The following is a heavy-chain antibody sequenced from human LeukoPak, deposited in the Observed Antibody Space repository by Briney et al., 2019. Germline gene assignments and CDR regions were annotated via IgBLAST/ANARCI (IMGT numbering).Heavy chain of an antibody. CDR2: IYYSGST. V-gene: IGHV4-59*01. J-gene: IGHJ4*02. CDR1: GGSISRYY. Sequence: SETLSLTCTVSGGSISRYYWSWIRQPPGKGLEWIGYIYYSGSTNYNPSLKSRVTISVDTSKNQFSLKLSSVTAADTAVYYCARDHSRSYYFDYWGQGTLVTVSS. D-gene: IGHD6-13*01. CDR3: ARDHSRSYYFDY.